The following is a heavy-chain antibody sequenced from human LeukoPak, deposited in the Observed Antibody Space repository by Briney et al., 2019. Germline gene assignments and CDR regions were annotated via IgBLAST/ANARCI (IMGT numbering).Heavy chain of an antibody. CDR2: TYHSGST. D-gene: IGHD5-12*01. Sequence: SETLSLTCAVSGYSIGSGYYWGWIRQPPGKGLEWIGSTYHSGSTYYNPSLKSRVTISVDTSKNQFSLKLSSVTAADTAVYYCARAGYSGYDTPLEYDYWGQGTLVTVSS. CDR3: ARAGYSGYDTPLEYDY. CDR1: GYSIGSGYY. J-gene: IGHJ4*02. V-gene: IGHV4-38-2*01.